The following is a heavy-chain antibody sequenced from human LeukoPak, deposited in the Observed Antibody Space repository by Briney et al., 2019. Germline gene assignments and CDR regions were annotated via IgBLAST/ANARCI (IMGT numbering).Heavy chain of an antibody. V-gene: IGHV5-51*01. D-gene: IGHD3-22*01. CDR1: GYNFANSW. Sequence: GESLKISCKGSGYNFANSWIGWVRQMPGKGLEWMGIIYPGDSDTRYRPSFQGQVTMSADKSISTAYLQWSSLEASDTAMYYCAKSSGYSYFDPWGQGTLVTVSS. J-gene: IGHJ5*02. CDR2: IYPGDSDT. CDR3: AKSSGYSYFDP.